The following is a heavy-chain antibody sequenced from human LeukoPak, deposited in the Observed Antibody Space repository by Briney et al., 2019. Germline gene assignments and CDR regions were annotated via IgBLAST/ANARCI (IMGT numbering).Heavy chain of an antibody. V-gene: IGHV3-66*01. D-gene: IGHD6-13*01. CDR1: GFTVSSNY. CDR2: IYSGGST. Sequence: HSGGSLRLSCAASGFTVSSNYMSWVRQAPGKGLEWVSVIYSGGSTYYAASVKGRFTISRDNSKNTLYLQMNSLRAEDTAVYYCARDRRYSSSWYFWFDPWGQGTLVTVSS. J-gene: IGHJ5*02. CDR3: ARDRRYSSSWYFWFDP.